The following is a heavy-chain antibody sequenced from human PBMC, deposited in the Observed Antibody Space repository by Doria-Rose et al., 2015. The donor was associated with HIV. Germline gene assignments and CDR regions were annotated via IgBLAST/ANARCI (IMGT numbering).Heavy chain of an antibody. Sequence: QITLKESGPVLVKPTETLTLTCTVSGVSLSSPGMGVSWIRQPPGKALEWLANIFSDDERSCTASLKSRLTISRGTSKSQVVRTMTDMDPVDTATYYCARIKSSRWYHKYYFDFWGQGTLVIVSA. CDR3: ARIKSSRWYHKYYFDF. V-gene: IGHV2-26*01. D-gene: IGHD6-13*01. CDR1: GVSLSSPGMG. CDR2: IFSDDER. J-gene: IGHJ4*02.